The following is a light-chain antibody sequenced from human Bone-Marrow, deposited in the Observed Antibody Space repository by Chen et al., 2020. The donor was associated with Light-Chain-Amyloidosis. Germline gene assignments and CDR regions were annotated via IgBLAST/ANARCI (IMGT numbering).Light chain of an antibody. V-gene: IGLV3-21*02. Sequence: SYVLTQPSSVSVAPGQTATIACGGNNIGSTSVHWYQQTPGQAPLLVVYADSDRPSGIPERLSGSNSGHTATLTISRVDAWDEADYYCQVWDRSSDRPVFGGGTKLTVL. J-gene: IGLJ3*02. CDR3: QVWDRSSDRPV. CDR2: ADS. CDR1: NIGSTS.